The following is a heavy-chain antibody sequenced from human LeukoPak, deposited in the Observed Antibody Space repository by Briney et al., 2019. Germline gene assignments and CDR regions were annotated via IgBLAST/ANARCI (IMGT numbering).Heavy chain of an antibody. CDR2: INPNSGGT. V-gene: IGHV1-2*02. CDR1: GYTFTGYY. CDR3: ASGYCSGGSCLWFDP. Sequence: ASVKVSCKASGYTFTGYYMHWVRQAPGQGLEWMGWINPNSGGTNYAQKFQGRVTMTRDTSISTAYMELSRLRSDDTAVYYCASGYCSGGSCLWFDPWGQGTLVTVSS. J-gene: IGHJ5*02. D-gene: IGHD2-15*01.